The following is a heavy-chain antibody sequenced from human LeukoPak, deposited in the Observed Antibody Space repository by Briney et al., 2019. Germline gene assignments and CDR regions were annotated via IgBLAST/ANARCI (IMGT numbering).Heavy chain of an antibody. J-gene: IGHJ4*02. CDR3: ARAARGWYFDH. D-gene: IGHD3-10*01. Sequence: SETLSLTCTVSGRSISSYYWSWIRQPPGTGLEWIVNIYYSGSTNYNPSLKSRVTISVDTSKNQFSLNLTSVTAADAAVYYCARAARGWYFDHWGQGTLVTVSS. CDR1: GRSISSYY. CDR2: IYYSGST. V-gene: IGHV4-59*01.